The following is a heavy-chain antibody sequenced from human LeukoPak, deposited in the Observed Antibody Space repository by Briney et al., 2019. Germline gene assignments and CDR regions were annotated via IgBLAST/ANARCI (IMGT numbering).Heavy chain of an antibody. D-gene: IGHD1-26*01. V-gene: IGHV4-34*01. CDR1: GGSFSGYY. Sequence: PSETLSLTCAVYGGSFSGYYWSWIRQPPGKGLEWIGEINHSGSTNYNPSLKSRVTISVDTSKNQFSLKLSSVTAADTAVYYCARVGAITTDWPTFDYWGQGTLVTVSS. J-gene: IGHJ4*02. CDR3: ARVGAITTDWPTFDY. CDR2: INHSGST.